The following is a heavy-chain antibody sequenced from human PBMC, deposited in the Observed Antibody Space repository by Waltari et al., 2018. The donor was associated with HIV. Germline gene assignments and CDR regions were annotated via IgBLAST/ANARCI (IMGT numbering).Heavy chain of an antibody. V-gene: IGHV3-30*03. CDR1: GFTFSSYG. Sequence: QVQLVESGGGVVQPGRSLRRSCGASGFTFSSYGMHWVCQAPGKGLEWVAVISYDGSNKYYADSVKGRFIISRDNSKNTLYLQMNSLRAEDTAVYYCARGITTGVYFDYWGQGTLVTVSS. J-gene: IGHJ4*02. CDR3: ARGITTGVYFDY. D-gene: IGHD2-2*01. CDR2: ISYDGSNK.